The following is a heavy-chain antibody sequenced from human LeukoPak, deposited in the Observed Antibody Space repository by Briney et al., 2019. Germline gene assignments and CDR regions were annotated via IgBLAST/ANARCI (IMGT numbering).Heavy chain of an antibody. CDR2: IGRSSSPI. D-gene: IGHD2-2*01. V-gene: IGHV3-48*01. CDR3: ARGPSSQFRTDY. CDR1: GFTFSTYS. J-gene: IGHJ4*02. Sequence: AGGSLRLSCAASGFTFSTYSMNGVRQAPGKGLEWVSYIGRSSSPIYYADSVKGRFTISRDNAKNSLYLQMNGLRAEDTAVYYCARGPSSQFRTDYWGQGTLVTVSS.